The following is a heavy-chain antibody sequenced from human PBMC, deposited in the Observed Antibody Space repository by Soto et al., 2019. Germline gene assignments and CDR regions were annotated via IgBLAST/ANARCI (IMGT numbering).Heavy chain of an antibody. Sequence: GGGVVQPGGSLRLSCAASGFTVSSNYMNWVRQAPGKGLEWVSVIYSDGRTNYAGSVKGRFTISRHISKNTLYLEMNSLRPDDTAVYYCARAPDIYDAFDIWGQGTMVTVSS. CDR2: IYSDGRT. CDR1: GFTVSSNY. J-gene: IGHJ3*02. CDR3: ARAPDIYDAFDI. V-gene: IGHV3-53*04. D-gene: IGHD2-15*01.